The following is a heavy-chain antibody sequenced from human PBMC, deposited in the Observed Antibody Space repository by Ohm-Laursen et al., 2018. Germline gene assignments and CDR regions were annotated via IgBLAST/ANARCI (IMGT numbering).Heavy chain of an antibody. D-gene: IGHD3-10*01. CDR1: GGTFISYA. CDR3: ATNYGSGSYRDDAFDI. CDR2: IIPILGIA. Sequence: SVKASCKASGGTFISYAISWVRQGPGQGLEWMGRIIPILGIANYAQKFQGRVTITADKSTSTAYMELSSLRSEDTAVYYCATNYGSGSYRDDAFDIWGQGTMVTVSS. J-gene: IGHJ3*02. V-gene: IGHV1-69*04.